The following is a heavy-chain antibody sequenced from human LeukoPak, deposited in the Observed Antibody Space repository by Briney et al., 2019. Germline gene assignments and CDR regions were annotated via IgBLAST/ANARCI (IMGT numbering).Heavy chain of an antibody. Sequence: SETLSLTCAVSDDSFSSHYWTWIRQPPGKGLEWIGYISYIGSTNYNPSLKSRVTISIDTSRNQFSLRLNSVTAADTAMYYCARDLVTVTKGFDIWGQGTMVSVSS. V-gene: IGHV4-59*11. J-gene: IGHJ3*02. CDR1: DDSFSSHY. D-gene: IGHD4-17*01. CDR3: ARDLVTVTKGFDI. CDR2: ISYIGST.